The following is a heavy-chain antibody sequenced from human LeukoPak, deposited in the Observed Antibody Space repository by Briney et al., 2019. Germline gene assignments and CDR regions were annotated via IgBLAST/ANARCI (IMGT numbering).Heavy chain of an antibody. D-gene: IGHD3-10*01. CDR1: GGSFSGYY. CDR3: ARDLLVRGVIMSDAFDI. CDR2: INHSGST. J-gene: IGHJ3*02. V-gene: IGHV4-34*01. Sequence: SETLSLTCAVYGGSFSGYYWSWIRQPPGKGLEWVGEINHSGSTNYNPSLKSRVTMSVDTSKNQFSLKLSSVTAADTAVYYCARDLLVRGVIMSDAFDIWGQGTMVTVSS.